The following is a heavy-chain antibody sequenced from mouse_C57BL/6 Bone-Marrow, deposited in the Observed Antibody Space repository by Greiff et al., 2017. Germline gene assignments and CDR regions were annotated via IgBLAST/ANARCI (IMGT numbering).Heavy chain of an antibody. D-gene: IGHD1-1*01. J-gene: IGHJ1*03. V-gene: IGHV3-1*01. Sequence: EVQGVESGPGMVKPSQSLSLTCTVTGYSITSGYDWHWIRHFPGNKLEWMGYISYSGSTNYNPSLKSRISITHDTSKNHFFLKLNSVTTEDTATYYCARAGGSSYWYFDVWGTGTTVTVSS. CDR2: ISYSGST. CDR3: ARAGGSSYWYFDV. CDR1: GYSITSGYD.